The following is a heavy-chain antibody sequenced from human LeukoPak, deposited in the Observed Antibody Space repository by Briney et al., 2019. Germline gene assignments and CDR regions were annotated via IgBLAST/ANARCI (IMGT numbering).Heavy chain of an antibody. CDR1: GGSISSYY. V-gene: IGHV4-59*01. D-gene: IGHD4-17*01. CDR3: ASTTVTTGGVGY. Sequence: SETLSLTCTVSGGSISSYYWSWIRQPPGKGLEWIGYIYYSGSTNYNPSLKSRVTISVDTSKNQFSLKLGSVTAADTAVYYCASTTVTTGGVGYWGQGTLVTVSS. CDR2: IYYSGST. J-gene: IGHJ4*02.